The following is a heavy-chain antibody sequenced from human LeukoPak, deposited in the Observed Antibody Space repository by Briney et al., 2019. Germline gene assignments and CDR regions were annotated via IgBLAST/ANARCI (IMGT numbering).Heavy chain of an antibody. V-gene: IGHV4-38-2*02. CDR3: ARDYYDSSGYYPDAFDI. D-gene: IGHD3-22*01. CDR1: GYSISSGYY. J-gene: IGHJ3*02. Sequence: SETLSLTCTVSGYSISSGYYWGWTRQPPGKGLEWIGSIYHSGSTYYNPSLKSRVTISVDTSKNQFSLKLSSVTAADTAVYYCARDYYDSSGYYPDAFDIWGQGTMVTVSS. CDR2: IYHSGST.